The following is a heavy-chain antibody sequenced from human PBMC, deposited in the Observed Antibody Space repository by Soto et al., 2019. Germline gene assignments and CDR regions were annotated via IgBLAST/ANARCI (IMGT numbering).Heavy chain of an antibody. Sequence: PGGSLRLSCAASGFTFSSYEMNWVRQAPGKGLEWVSYISSSGSTIYYADSVKGRFTISRDNAKNSLYLQMNSLRAEDTAVYYCAREVRDGYYDSSGYYPAEYFQHWGQGTLVTVSS. D-gene: IGHD3-22*01. V-gene: IGHV3-48*03. CDR1: GFTFSSYE. CDR3: AREVRDGYYDSSGYYPAEYFQH. J-gene: IGHJ1*01. CDR2: ISSSGSTI.